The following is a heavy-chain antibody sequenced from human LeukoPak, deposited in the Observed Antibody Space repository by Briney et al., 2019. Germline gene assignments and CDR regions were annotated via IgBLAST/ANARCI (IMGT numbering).Heavy chain of an antibody. CDR2: IYYSGST. V-gene: IGHV4-31*03. D-gene: IGHD3-22*01. J-gene: IGHJ4*02. Sequence: SETLSLTCTVSGGSINSGGYYWSWIRQHPGKGLEWIGYIYYSGSTYYNPSLKSRVTISVDTSKNQFSLKLSSVTAADTAVYYCARDDSSGYYGWGQGTLVTVSS. CDR3: ARDDSSGYYG. CDR1: GGSINSGGYY.